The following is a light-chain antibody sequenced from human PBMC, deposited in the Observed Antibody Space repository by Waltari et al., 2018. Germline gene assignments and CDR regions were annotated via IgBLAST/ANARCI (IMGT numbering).Light chain of an antibody. CDR3: QSYDTSLSVV. CDR2: GST. CDR1: GSNIGAGLD. V-gene: IGLV1-40*01. Sequence: QSVLTQAPSMSGAPGQRVTIACTGSGSNIGAGLDVHWYQKLPRAATKLLIYGSTSRPLGVPDRFFGSTSGTSASLVIIGLQPEDEAVYYCQSYDTSLSVVFGGGTKLTVL. J-gene: IGLJ3*02.